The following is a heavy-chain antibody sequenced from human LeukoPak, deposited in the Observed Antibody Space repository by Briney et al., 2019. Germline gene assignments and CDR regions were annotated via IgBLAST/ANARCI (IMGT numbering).Heavy chain of an antibody. V-gene: IGHV1-2*02. J-gene: IGHJ3*02. CDR2: INPNRGGT. CDR1: GYTFTGHY. D-gene: IGHD3-9*01. CDR3: ARELRYFDWLFSRGAFDI. Sequence: ASVKVSCKASGYTFTGHYMHWVRQAPGQGLEWMGWINPNRGGTNFAQKFQGRVTMTRDTSISTAYMELSRLRSDDTAVYYCARELRYFDWLFSRGAFDIWGQGTMVTVSS.